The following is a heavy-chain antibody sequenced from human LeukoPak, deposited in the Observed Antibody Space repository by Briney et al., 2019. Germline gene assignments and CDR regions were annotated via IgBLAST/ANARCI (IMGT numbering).Heavy chain of an antibody. Sequence: QTGGSLRLSCAASAFTLSSYGMHWVRQAPGKGLEWVAYIQYDRTNEQYAHSVKGRFRISRDNSNNILYLQMNSLRTEDTAVYYCAKDSGASKAFFDYFGQGTLVTVPS. V-gene: IGHV3-30*02. J-gene: IGHJ4*02. CDR2: IQYDRTNE. CDR1: AFTLSSYG. CDR3: AKDSGASKAFFDY. D-gene: IGHD3-10*01.